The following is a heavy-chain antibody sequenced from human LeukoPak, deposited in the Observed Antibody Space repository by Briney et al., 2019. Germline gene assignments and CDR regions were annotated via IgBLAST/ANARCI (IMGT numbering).Heavy chain of an antibody. CDR2: IYYSGST. J-gene: IGHJ4*02. D-gene: IGHD5-24*01. V-gene: IGHV4-59*01. CDR3: ARVRHGYTFDY. Sequence: SETLSLTCTVSGGSISSYYWSWIRQPPGNGLKWIGYIYYSGSTNYNPSLKSRVTISVDTYKNQFSLKLSSVTAADTAVYYCARVRHGYTFDYWGQGTLVTVSS. CDR1: GGSISSYY.